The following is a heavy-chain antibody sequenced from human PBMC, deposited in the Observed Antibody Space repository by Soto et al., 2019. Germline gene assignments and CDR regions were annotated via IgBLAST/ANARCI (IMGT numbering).Heavy chain of an antibody. V-gene: IGHV3-23*01. Sequence: GSLRLSCAASGFTFSSYAMSWVRQAPGKGLEWVSAISGSGGSTYYADSVKGRFTISRDNSKNTLYLQMNSLRAEDTAVYYCAKSRGSGSWYYYGMDVWGQGTTVTVSS. J-gene: IGHJ6*02. CDR2: ISGSGGST. D-gene: IGHD3-10*01. CDR3: AKSRGSGSWYYYGMDV. CDR1: GFTFSSYA.